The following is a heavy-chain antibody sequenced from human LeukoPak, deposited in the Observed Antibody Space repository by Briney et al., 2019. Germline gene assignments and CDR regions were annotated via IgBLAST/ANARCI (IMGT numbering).Heavy chain of an antibody. V-gene: IGHV4-39*01. CDR3: AAQVLLAAAASWFDP. D-gene: IGHD2-21*02. CDR2: IYYNGIT. Sequence: PSETLSLTCTVSGGSISSTNYYWGWIRQPPGKGLEWIGNIYYNGITYYNSSLKSRVTMFVDTSKNQFSLKLSSVTAADTAIYYCAAQVLLAAAASWFDPWGQGTLVTVSS. CDR1: GGSISSTNYY. J-gene: IGHJ5*01.